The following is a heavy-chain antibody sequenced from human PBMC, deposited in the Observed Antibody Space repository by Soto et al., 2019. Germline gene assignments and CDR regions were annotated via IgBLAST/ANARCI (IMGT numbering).Heavy chain of an antibody. CDR2: ISGSGGST. V-gene: IGHV3-23*01. J-gene: IGHJ4*02. CDR1: GFTFSSYA. Sequence: PGGSLRLSCAASGFTFSSYAMSWVRQAPGKGLEWVSAISGSGGSTYYADSVKGRFTISRDNSKNALYLQMNSLRAEDTAVYYCATYGDYETRDFDYWGQGTLVTVSS. D-gene: IGHD4-17*01. CDR3: ATYGDYETRDFDY.